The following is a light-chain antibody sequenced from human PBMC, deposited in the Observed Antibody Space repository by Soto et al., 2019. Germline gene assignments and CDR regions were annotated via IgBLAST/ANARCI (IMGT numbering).Light chain of an antibody. CDR1: ESVSSN. Sequence: EVVMTQAPATLSVSPGVRATLSCRASESVSSNLAWYQQRPGQAPRLVIYGASTRATGTPDRFSGGGSGTEFTLTISSLQSEDFAVYYCQQHETLITFGQGTRLEIK. CDR2: GAS. J-gene: IGKJ5*01. V-gene: IGKV3-15*01. CDR3: QQHETLIT.